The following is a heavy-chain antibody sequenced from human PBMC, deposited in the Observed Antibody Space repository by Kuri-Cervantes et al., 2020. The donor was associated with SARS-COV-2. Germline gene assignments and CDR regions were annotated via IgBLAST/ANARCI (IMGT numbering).Heavy chain of an antibody. J-gene: IGHJ5*02. V-gene: IGHV1-46*01. CDR2: INPSEGYT. CDR3: ARDQSSSWYNWFDP. CDR1: GYRFTSNY. Sequence: ASVKVSCKASGYRFTSNYMHWVRQAPGQGLEWMGIINPSEGYTTYAQKFQGRVTMTRDTSTSTVYMELSSLTSDDTAVYYCARDQSSSWYNWFDPWGQGTLVTVSS. D-gene: IGHD6-13*01.